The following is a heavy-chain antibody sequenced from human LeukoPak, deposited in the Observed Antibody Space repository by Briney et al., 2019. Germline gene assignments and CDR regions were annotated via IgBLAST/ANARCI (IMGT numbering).Heavy chain of an antibody. Sequence: SETLSLTCTVSGGSISSGDYYWSWIRQPPGQGLEWIGYIYYSGITYYNPSLKSRVTISVDTSKNQFSLFSLKLSSVTAADTAVYYCARAAGVVDYWGQGTLVTVSS. J-gene: IGHJ4*02. CDR3: ARAAGVVDY. V-gene: IGHV4-30-4*01. D-gene: IGHD2-15*01. CDR2: IYYSGIT. CDR1: GGSISSGDYY.